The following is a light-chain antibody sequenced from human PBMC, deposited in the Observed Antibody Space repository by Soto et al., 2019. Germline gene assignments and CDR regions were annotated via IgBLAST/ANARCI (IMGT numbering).Light chain of an antibody. V-gene: IGLV2-11*01. CDR2: DVT. J-gene: IGLJ1*01. CDR1: SSDVGGYTY. Sequence: QSVLTQPRSVSGSPGQSVTISCSGTSSDVGGYTYVSWYQQHPDKVPKLLIYDVTERPSGVPDRFSGSKSGNTASLTISGLQAEDEADYYCCSYAGSYTYVFGAGTKLTVL. CDR3: CSYAGSYTYV.